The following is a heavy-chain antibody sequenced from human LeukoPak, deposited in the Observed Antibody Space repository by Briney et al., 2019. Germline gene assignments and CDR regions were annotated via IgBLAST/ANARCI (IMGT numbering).Heavy chain of an antibody. CDR3: ARGEKLWFGELLSFQH. CDR1: GGSLSGYY. J-gene: IGHJ1*01. CDR2: INHSGST. Sequence: PSETLSLTCAVCGGSLSGYYWSWIRQPPGKGLEWIGEINHSGSTNYNPSLKSRVTISVDTSKNQFSLKLCSVTAADTAVYYCARGEKLWFGELLSFQHWGQGTLVTVSS. D-gene: IGHD3-10*01. V-gene: IGHV4-34*01.